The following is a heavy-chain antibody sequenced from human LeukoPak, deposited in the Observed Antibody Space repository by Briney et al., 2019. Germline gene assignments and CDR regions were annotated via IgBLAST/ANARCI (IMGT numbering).Heavy chain of an antibody. V-gene: IGHV1-69*04. Sequence: ASVKVSCKASGGTFSSHAISWVRQAPGQGLEWMGRIIPIFGIANYAQKFQGRVTITADKSTSTAYMELSSLRSEDTAVYYCARDSTTTSQYCSSTSCYTPFDYWGQGTQVTVSS. D-gene: IGHD2-2*02. J-gene: IGHJ4*02. CDR3: ARDSTTTSQYCSSTSCYTPFDY. CDR2: IIPIFGIA. CDR1: GGTFSSHA.